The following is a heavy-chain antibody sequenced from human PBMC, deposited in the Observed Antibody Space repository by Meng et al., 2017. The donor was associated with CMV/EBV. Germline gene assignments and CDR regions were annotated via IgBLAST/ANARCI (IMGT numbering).Heavy chain of an antibody. J-gene: IGHJ6*02. CDR1: GFTFSSYS. V-gene: IGHV3-21*01. CDR2: ISSSSSYI. CDR3: ARDPTYYDFWSDRYPSYYYGMDV. D-gene: IGHD3-3*01. Sequence: LSLTCAASGFTFSSYSMNWVRQAPGKGLEWVSSISSSSSYIYYADSVKGRFTISRDNAKNSLYLQMNSLRAEDTAVYYCARDPTYYDFWSDRYPSYYYGMDVWGQGTTVTV.